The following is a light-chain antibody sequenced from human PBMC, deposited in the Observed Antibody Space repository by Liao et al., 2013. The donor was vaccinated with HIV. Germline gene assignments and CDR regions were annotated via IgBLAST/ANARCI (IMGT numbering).Light chain of an antibody. J-gene: IGLJ3*02. CDR2: YDT. V-gene: IGLV3-21*01. Sequence: SYVLTQPPSVSVAPGETAKITCGGDNIGTKSVHWYQQKPGQAPVLVLYYDTDRPSGIPERFSGSNSGNTATLTISGTQPMDEADYYCQAWDSSTAVVFGGGIKLTVL. CDR3: QAWDSSTAVV. CDR1: NIGTKS.